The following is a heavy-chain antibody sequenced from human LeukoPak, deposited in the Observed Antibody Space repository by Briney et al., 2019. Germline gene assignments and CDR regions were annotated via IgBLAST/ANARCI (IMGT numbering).Heavy chain of an antibody. CDR3: ARTVGNRPDC. Sequence: LSLTCTVSGGSISSYSYYWGWIRQAPGKGLEWVAISWYDGSKSYFVDSVKGRFTISRDNSKNLVYLQMNSLTAEDTAVYYCARTVGNRPDCWGQGTLVTVSS. D-gene: IGHD1-26*01. J-gene: IGHJ4*02. CDR1: GGSISSYS. V-gene: IGHV3-33*07. CDR2: SWYDGSKS.